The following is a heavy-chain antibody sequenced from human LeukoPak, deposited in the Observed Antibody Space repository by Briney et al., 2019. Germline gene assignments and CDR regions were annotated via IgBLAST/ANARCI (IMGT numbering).Heavy chain of an antibody. CDR2: IYHSGST. J-gene: IGHJ6*03. CDR3: ARRAAAGPDYYMDV. D-gene: IGHD6-13*01. CDR1: GGSISSGGYY. Sequence: PSQTLSLTCTVSGGSISSGGYYWSWIRQPPGKGLEWIGYIYHSGSTYYNPSLKSRVTISVDRSKNQFSLKLSSVTAADTAVYYCARRAAAGPDYYMDVWGKGTTVTVSS. V-gene: IGHV4-30-2*01.